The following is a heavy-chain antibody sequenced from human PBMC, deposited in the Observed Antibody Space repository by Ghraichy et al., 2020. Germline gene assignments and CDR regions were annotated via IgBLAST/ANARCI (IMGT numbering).Heavy chain of an antibody. V-gene: IGHV3-23*01. D-gene: IGHD3-22*01. CDR3: ATYYYDNSVYHPYFDY. Sequence: GGSLRLSCAASGFTFRSYAMSWVRQAPGKGLEWVSAISDSGTNTYYADSVKGRFTTSRDNSKNTLYLQLNSLRAGDTAVYYCATYYYDNSVYHPYFDYWGQGTLVTVSS. CDR2: ISDSGTNT. CDR1: GFTFRSYA. J-gene: IGHJ4*02.